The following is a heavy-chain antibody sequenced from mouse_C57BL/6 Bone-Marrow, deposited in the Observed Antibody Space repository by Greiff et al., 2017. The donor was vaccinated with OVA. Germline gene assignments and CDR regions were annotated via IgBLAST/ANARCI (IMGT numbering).Heavy chain of an antibody. CDR2: IYPRSGNT. CDR3: ARRSGKRSYYYAMDY. Sequence: QVQLQQSGAELARPGASVKLSCKASGYTFTSYGISWVKQRTGQGLEWIGEIYPRSGNTYYNEKFKGKATLTADKSSSTAYMELRSLTSEDPAVYFCARRSGKRSYYYAMDYWGQGTSVTVSS. V-gene: IGHV1-81*01. J-gene: IGHJ4*01. CDR1: GYTFTSYG. D-gene: IGHD1-3*01.